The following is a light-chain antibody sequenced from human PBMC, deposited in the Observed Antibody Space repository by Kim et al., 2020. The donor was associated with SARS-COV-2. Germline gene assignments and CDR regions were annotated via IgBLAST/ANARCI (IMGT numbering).Light chain of an antibody. Sequence: SVGDRITIACRASQCIGTRLSSFQQRPGRAPKLLIYGASSLQSGVPSRFSGAGSGTDFTLTISSLQPEDFATYYCQQSFSTPCLSFGGGTKVDIK. J-gene: IGKJ4*01. CDR1: QCIGTR. V-gene: IGKV1-39*01. CDR2: GAS. CDR3: QQSFSTPCLS.